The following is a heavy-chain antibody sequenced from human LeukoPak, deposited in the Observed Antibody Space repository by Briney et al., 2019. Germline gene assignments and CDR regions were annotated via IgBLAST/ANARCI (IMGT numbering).Heavy chain of an antibody. J-gene: IGHJ3*02. D-gene: IGHD3-16*01. CDR3: GKDPSGDYVGGFDM. CDR2: ISANGGRT. Sequence: PGGSLRLSCAASGFTFSNYAMSWVRQAPGKGLEWDSGISANGGRTYYADSVKGRFTISRDKSKNTLYLQMNSLGAEDTAVYYCGKDPSGDYVGGFDMWGQGTMVTVSS. V-gene: IGHV3-23*01. CDR1: GFTFSNYA.